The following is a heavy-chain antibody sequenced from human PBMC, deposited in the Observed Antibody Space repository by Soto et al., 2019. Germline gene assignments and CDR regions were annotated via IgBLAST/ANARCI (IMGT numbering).Heavy chain of an antibody. CDR2: INTDGGTT. Sequence: EVQLEESGGDLVQPGGSLRLSCAASGFTFSSYWMHWVRQAPGKGLVWVSRINTDGGTTTYAESVKGRFTISRDNARNTLYLQMNSLRPEDTALYYCVRVGGGTYSWRDPWGQGTLVTVSS. V-gene: IGHV3-74*01. D-gene: IGHD2-15*01. CDR1: GFTFSSYW. J-gene: IGHJ5*02. CDR3: VRVGGGTYSWRDP.